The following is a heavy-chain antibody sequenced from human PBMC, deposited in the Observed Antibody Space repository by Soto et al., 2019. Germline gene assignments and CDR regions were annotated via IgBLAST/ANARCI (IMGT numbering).Heavy chain of an antibody. Sequence: PSETLSLTCTVSGGSISSYCWSWIRQPPGKGLEWIGYIYYSGSTNYNPSLKSRVTISVDTSKNQFSLKLSSVTAADTAVYYCARDRWPLDYWGQGTLVTVSS. CDR1: GGSISSYC. J-gene: IGHJ4*02. D-gene: IGHD2-15*01. V-gene: IGHV4-59*01. CDR2: IYYSGST. CDR3: ARDRWPLDY.